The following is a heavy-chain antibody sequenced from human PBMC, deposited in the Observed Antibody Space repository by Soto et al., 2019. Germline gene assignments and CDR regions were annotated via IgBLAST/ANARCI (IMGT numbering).Heavy chain of an antibody. CDR2: IIPIFGTA. D-gene: IGHD6-6*01. CDR3: ARSLAARPGYYYYYGMDV. CDR1: GGTFSSYA. V-gene: IGHV1-69*13. Sequence: SVKVSCKASGGTFSSYAISWVRQAPGQGLEWIGGIIPIFGTANYAQKFQGRVTITADESTSTAYMELSSLRSEDTAVYYCARSLAARPGYYYYYGMDVWGQGTTVTVSS. J-gene: IGHJ6*02.